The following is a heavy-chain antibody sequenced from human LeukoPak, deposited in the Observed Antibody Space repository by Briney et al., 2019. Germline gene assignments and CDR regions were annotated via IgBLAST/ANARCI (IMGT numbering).Heavy chain of an antibody. V-gene: IGHV3-30*02. CDR1: GFTFTSYG. J-gene: IGHJ4*02. CDR3: AKDQGYSQDY. CDR2: IGYDESNK. D-gene: IGHD5-18*01. Sequence: PGGSLRLSWAASGFTFTSYGIHWVRQAPGKGLEWVAFIGYDESNKYYADSAKGRFTISRENSKNTVYLQMNSLRGEDTGVYYCAKDQGYSQDYWGQGTLVTVS.